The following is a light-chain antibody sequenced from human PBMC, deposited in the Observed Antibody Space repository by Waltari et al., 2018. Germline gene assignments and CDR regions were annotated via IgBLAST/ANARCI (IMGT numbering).Light chain of an antibody. V-gene: IGKV3-15*01. CDR2: GAS. Sequence: EIVVTQSPATPSVSPGERATLSCRTSQTITNNLAWYQQKPGQTPRLLIYGASTRAIGIPARFSGSGSGTEFTLTISSLQSEDFAVYYCQQYNNWLSVTFGQGTRLEI. CDR3: QQYNNWLSVT. J-gene: IGKJ5*01. CDR1: QTITNN.